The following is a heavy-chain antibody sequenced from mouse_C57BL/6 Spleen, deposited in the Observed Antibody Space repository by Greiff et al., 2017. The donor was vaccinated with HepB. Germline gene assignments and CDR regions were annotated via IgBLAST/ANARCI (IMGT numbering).Heavy chain of an antibody. CDR2: IWRGGST. J-gene: IGHJ1*03. CDR1: GFSLTSYG. Sequence: QVQLQQSGPGLVQPSQSLSITCTVSGFSLTSYGVHWVRQSPGKGLEWLGVIWRGGSTDYNAAFMSRLSITKDNSKSQVFFKMNSLQADDTAIYYWAKNENDYYGSIYWYFEVWGTGTTVTVSS. V-gene: IGHV2-5*01. D-gene: IGHD1-1*01. CDR3: AKNENDYYGSIYWYFEV.